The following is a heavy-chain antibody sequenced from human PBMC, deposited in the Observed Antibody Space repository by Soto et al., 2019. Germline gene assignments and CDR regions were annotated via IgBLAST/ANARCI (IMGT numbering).Heavy chain of an antibody. Sequence: EVQLVETGGGLIQPGGSLRLSCAASGFTVSSNYMSWVRQAPGKGLEWVSVIYSGGSTYYADSVKGRFTISRDNSKNTLYLQMNSLRAEDTAVYYCARDHIAVAGLGIIWGQGTMVTVSS. CDR2: IYSGGST. CDR1: GFTVSSNY. V-gene: IGHV3-53*02. D-gene: IGHD6-19*01. J-gene: IGHJ3*02. CDR3: ARDHIAVAGLGII.